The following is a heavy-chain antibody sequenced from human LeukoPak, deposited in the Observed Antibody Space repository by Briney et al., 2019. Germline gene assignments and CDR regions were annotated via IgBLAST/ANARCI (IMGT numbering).Heavy chain of an antibody. J-gene: IGHJ4*02. V-gene: IGHV3-30*04. CDR2: ISYDGSNK. D-gene: IGHD3-22*01. CDR1: GFTFSSYA. CDR3: AKAIYDSSGYLRLDY. Sequence: GGSLRLSCAASGFTFSSYAMHWVRQSPGKGLEWVAVISYDGSNKYYADSVKGRFTISRDNSKNTLYLLMNSLRAEDTAVYYCAKAIYDSSGYLRLDYWGQGTLVTVSS.